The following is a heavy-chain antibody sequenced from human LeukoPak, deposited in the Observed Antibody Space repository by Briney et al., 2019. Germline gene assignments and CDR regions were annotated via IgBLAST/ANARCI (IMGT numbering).Heavy chain of an antibody. V-gene: IGHV3-33*01. D-gene: IGHD3-9*01. Sequence: GGSLRLSCAASGFTFSSYGMHWVRQAPGKGLEWVAVIWYDGSNKYYADSVKGRFTISRDNSKNTLYLQMNSLRAEDTAVYYCARGGRYFVWLLDYWGQGTLVTVSS. CDR3: ARGGRYFVWLLDY. CDR2: IWYDGSNK. CDR1: GFTFSSYG. J-gene: IGHJ4*02.